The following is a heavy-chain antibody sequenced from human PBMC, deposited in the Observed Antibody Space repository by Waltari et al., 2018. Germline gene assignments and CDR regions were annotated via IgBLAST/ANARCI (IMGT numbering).Heavy chain of an antibody. J-gene: IGHJ5*02. V-gene: IGHV4-38-2*01. CDR3: ARLSPYTSSGDFFDP. CDR2: TYHSGSA. Sequence: QVQLQESGPRLVKPSETLSLTCSVSGFPIGREYYWAWVRQSPGEGLVWIGSTYHSGSADYNPSLKSRVTISVDTSKNQFSLKLTSATVADSGVYYCARLSPYTSSGDFFDPWGQGALVTVSS. D-gene: IGHD2-21*02. CDR1: GFPIGREYY.